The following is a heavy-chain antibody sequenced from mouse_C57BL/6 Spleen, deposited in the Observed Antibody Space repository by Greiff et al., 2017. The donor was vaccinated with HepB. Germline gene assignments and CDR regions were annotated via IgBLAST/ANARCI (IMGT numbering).Heavy chain of an antibody. CDR3: ARGGLRRWSFDV. V-gene: IGHV3-6*01. CDR1: GYSITSGYY. J-gene: IGHJ1*03. CDR2: ISYDGSN. D-gene: IGHD2-2*01. Sequence: VQLKESGPGLVKPSQSLSLTCSVTGYSITSGYYWNWIRQFPGTKLEWLGYISYDGSNNYNPSLKNRISITRDTSKNQFFLKLNSVTTEDTATYYCARGGLRRWSFDVWGTGTTVTVSS.